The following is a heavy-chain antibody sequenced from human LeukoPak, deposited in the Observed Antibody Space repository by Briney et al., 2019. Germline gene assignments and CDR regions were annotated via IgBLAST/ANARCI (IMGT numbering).Heavy chain of an antibody. CDR2: ISSSGSTI. CDR3: AREGGTTVKITFDY. D-gene: IGHD4-17*01. CDR1: GFTFSSYE. Sequence: LPGGSLRHSCAASGFTFSSYEMNWVRQAPGKGLEWVSYISSSGSTIYYADSVKGRFTISRDNAKNSLYLQMNSLRDEDTAVYYCAREGGTTVKITFDYWGQGTLVTVSS. J-gene: IGHJ4*02. V-gene: IGHV3-48*03.